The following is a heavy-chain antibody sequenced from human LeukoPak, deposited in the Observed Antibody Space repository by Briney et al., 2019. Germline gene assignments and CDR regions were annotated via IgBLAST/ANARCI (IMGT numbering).Heavy chain of an antibody. CDR3: AKELWFGESAFDH. V-gene: IGHV3-23*01. J-gene: IGHJ4*02. CDR2: ISGSGDTT. D-gene: IGHD3-10*01. CDR1: GFTFSSYA. Sequence: GGSLRLSWAALGFTFSSYAMSWVRQAQGKGLDWVSEISGSGDTTYYADSVKGRFTISRDNSKNTLYLQMNSLRAEDTAVYHCAKELWFGESAFDHWGQGTLVTVSS.